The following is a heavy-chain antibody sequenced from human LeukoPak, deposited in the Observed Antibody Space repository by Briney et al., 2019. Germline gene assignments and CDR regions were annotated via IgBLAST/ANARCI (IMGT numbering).Heavy chain of an antibody. V-gene: IGHV5-51*07. Sequence: GESLKISCKGSGYSFTSYWIGWVHQMPGKGLEWMGIIYPGDSDTRYGPSFQGQVTISADKSISTAYLQWSSLKASDTAMYYCARLYYGSGRDKNWFDPWGQGTLVTVSS. CDR3: ARLYYGSGRDKNWFDP. CDR2: IYPGDSDT. D-gene: IGHD3-10*01. J-gene: IGHJ5*02. CDR1: GYSFTSYW.